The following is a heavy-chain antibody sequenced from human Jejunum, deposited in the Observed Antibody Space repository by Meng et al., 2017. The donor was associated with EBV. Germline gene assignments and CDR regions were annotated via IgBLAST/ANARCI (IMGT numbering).Heavy chain of an antibody. V-gene: IGHV4-30-2*01. CDR1: GGSISSGGYS. CDR3: ARGAYFDY. Sequence: HLRLQESGAGLVKPSDTLSLPGAVSGGSISSGGYSWHWIRQPPGKGLQWIGYIYYSGSAFYNPSLKSRVTLSVDRSKNQFSLNLSSVTAADTAVYYCARGAYFDYWGQGTLVTVSS. J-gene: IGHJ4*02. CDR2: IYYSGSA.